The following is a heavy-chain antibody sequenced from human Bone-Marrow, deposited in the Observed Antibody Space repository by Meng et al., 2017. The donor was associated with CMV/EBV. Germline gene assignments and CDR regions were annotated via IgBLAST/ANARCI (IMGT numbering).Heavy chain of an antibody. CDR3: ARHPFNYYDSSGYPHPFDY. V-gene: IGHV4-39*01. CDR1: GGSISSSSYY. D-gene: IGHD3-22*01. Sequence: SETLSLTCTVSGGSISSSSYYWGWIRQPPGKGLEWIGSIYYSGSTYYNPSLKSRVTISVDTSKNQFSLKLSSVTAADTAVYYCARHPFNYYDSSGYPHPFDYWGQRTLVTVSS. CDR2: IYYSGST. J-gene: IGHJ4*02.